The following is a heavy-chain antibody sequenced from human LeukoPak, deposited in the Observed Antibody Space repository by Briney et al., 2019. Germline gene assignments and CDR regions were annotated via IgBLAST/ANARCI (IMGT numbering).Heavy chain of an antibody. Sequence: GGSLRLSCAASGFTFSYYGMNWVRQAPGKGLEWVSHISSDSRTIQYADSVRGRFTISRDNAKNILFLQMNRLRAEDTAIYYCAREWDSWGQGTLVTVSS. CDR1: GFTFSYYG. J-gene: IGHJ4*02. V-gene: IGHV3-48*01. CDR2: ISSDSRTI. CDR3: AREWDS.